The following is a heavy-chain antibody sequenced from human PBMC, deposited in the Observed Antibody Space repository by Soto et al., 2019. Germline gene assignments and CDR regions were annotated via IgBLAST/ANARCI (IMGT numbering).Heavy chain of an antibody. J-gene: IGHJ3*02. CDR2: IYSGGDT. V-gene: IGHV3-53*01. Sequence: EVQVVESGGGLIQPGGSLRLSCAASGFTVSINYMTWVRQPPGKGLEWVSVIYSGGDTYYADSVKGRFTISRDNSKNTVYLQMNSLRAEDTAVYYCARQEVVLDAFDIWGQGTMVTVSS. CDR3: ARQEVVLDAFDI. D-gene: IGHD3-22*01. CDR1: GFTVSINY.